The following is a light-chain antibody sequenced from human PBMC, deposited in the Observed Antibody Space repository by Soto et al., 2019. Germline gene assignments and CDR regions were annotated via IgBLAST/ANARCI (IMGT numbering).Light chain of an antibody. CDR3: SSYTTTSTYV. CDR2: EVH. V-gene: IGLV2-14*01. J-gene: IGLJ1*01. CDR1: SGDIGEYDY. Sequence: QSALTQPASVSGSPGQSITISCTGTSGDIGEYDYVSWFQQHAGKAPKLLIYEVHDRPSGVSNRFSGSKSGNTASLTISGLRAEDEADYFCSSYTTTSTYVFGTGTKVT.